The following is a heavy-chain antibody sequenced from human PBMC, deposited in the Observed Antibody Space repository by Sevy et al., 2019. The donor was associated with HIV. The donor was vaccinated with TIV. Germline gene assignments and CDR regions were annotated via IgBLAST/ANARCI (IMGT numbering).Heavy chain of an antibody. V-gene: IGHV3-33*01. J-gene: IGHJ3*02. CDR1: GFTFSSYG. CDR2: IWYDGSNK. Sequence: GGSLRLSCAASGFTFSSYGMHWVRQAPGKGLEWVAVIWYDGSNKYYADSVKGRFTISRDNSKNTLYLQMNSLRAEDTAVYYCATRVYLDTAMGDAFDIWGQGTMVTVSS. D-gene: IGHD5-18*01. CDR3: ATRVYLDTAMGDAFDI.